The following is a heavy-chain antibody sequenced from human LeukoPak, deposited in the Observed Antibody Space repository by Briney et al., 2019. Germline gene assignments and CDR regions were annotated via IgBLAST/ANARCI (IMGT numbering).Heavy chain of an antibody. Sequence: SQTLSLTCTVSGRSISSGSYYWSWIRQPAGKGLEWIGRIYTSGSTNYNPSLKSRVTISVDTSKNQFSLKLSSVTAADTAVYYCASEHFRYNRFDPWGQGTLVTVSS. CDR2: IYTSGST. CDR1: GRSISSGSYY. D-gene: IGHD3-3*02. J-gene: IGHJ5*02. V-gene: IGHV4-61*02. CDR3: ASEHFRYNRFDP.